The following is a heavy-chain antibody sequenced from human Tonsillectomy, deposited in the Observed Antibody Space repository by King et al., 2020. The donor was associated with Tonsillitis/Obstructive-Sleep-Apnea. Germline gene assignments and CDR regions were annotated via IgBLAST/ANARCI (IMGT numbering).Heavy chain of an antibody. CDR3: ARAYYYILTGYLDDAFDI. V-gene: IGHV4-59*08. CDR1: GGSISSYY. J-gene: IGHJ3*02. CDR2: LYYSGST. Sequence: HVQLQESGPGLVKPSETLSLTCTVSGGSISSYYWSWIRQPPGKGLEWIGYLYYSGSTNYNPSLKSRVTISVDTSKNQFSLNLSSVTAADTAVYYCARAYYYILTGYLDDAFDICGQGTVVTVSS. D-gene: IGHD3-9*01.